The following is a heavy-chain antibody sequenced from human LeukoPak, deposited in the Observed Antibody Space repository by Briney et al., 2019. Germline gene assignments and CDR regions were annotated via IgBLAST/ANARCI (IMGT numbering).Heavy chain of an antibody. CDR1: GFTFSSYS. CDR3: ARDRYYYDSSGYYYN. J-gene: IGHJ4*02. Sequence: GGSLRLSCAASGFTFSSYSMNWVRQAPGKGLEWVAVISYDGSNKYYADSVKGRFTISRDNSKNTLYLQMNSLRAEDTAVYYCARDRYYYDSSGYYYNWGQGTLVTVSS. CDR2: ISYDGSNK. V-gene: IGHV3-30*03. D-gene: IGHD3-22*01.